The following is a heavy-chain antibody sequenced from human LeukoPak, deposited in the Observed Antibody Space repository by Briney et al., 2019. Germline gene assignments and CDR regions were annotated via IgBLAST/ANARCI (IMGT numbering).Heavy chain of an antibody. CDR3: ARDPCVVGASFDY. V-gene: IGHV4-39*07. J-gene: IGHJ4*02. CDR2: IYYSGST. D-gene: IGHD3-10*01. CDR1: GGSISGSSYY. Sequence: SETLSLTCTVSGGSISGSSYYWGWIRQPPGKGLEWIGSIYYSGSTYYNPSLKSRVTISVDTSKNQFSLKLSSVTAADTAVYYWARDPCVVGASFDYWGQGTLVTVSS.